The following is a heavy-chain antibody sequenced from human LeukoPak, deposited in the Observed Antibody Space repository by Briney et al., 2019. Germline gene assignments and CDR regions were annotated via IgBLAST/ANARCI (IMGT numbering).Heavy chain of an antibody. Sequence: SVKVSCKASGGTFSSYAISWVRQAPGQGLEWRGRIIPILGIANYAQKFQGRVTITADKSTSTAYMELSSLRSEDTAVYYCARGLSGVRSGRYYFDYWGQGTLVTVSS. CDR3: ARGLSGVRSGRYYFDY. CDR1: GGTFSSYA. J-gene: IGHJ4*02. V-gene: IGHV1-69*04. D-gene: IGHD6-19*01. CDR2: IIPILGIA.